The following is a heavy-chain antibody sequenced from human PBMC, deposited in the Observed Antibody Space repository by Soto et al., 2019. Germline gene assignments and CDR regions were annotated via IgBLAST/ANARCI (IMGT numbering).Heavy chain of an antibody. V-gene: IGHV4-39*01. CDR1: GGSISSRDSY. Sequence: SETLSLTCTASGGSISSRDSYWGWIRQPPGKGLEWIGSFHYSGSTYYNPSLKSRVTISVDTSKNQLSLRVTSVTAADTAVYYCARGFGRSHFDYWGQGTLVTVSS. CDR3: ARGFGRSHFDY. J-gene: IGHJ4*02. D-gene: IGHD3-16*01. CDR2: FHYSGST.